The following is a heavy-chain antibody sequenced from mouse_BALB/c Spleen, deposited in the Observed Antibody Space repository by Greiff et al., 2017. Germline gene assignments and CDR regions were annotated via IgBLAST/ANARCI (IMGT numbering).Heavy chain of an antibody. J-gene: IGHJ4*01. CDR1: GYSFTGYF. V-gene: IGHV1-37*01. Sequence: EVKLVESGPELVKPGASVKISCKASGYSFTGYFMNWVKQSHGKSLEWIGRINPYNGDTFYNQKFKGKATLTVDKSSSTAHMELLSLTSEDSAVYYCGRGYRNHAMDYWGQGTSVTVSS. CDR3: GRGYRNHAMDY. CDR2: INPYNGDT. D-gene: IGHD2-10*02.